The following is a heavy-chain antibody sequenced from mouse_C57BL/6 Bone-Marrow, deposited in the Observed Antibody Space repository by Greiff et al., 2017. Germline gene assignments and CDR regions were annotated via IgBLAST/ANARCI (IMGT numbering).Heavy chain of an antibody. CDR2: IRNKDNNHAT. V-gene: IGHV6-6*01. CDR3: TWDYYGICYGGRFAY. J-gene: IGHJ3*01. CDR1: GFTFSDDW. Sequence: EVKLEEPGGGLVQPGGSMKLSCDASGFTFSDDWMDWVRQTPEKGLEWVAEIRNKDNNHATYYAEYVKGRFTITRDDSKSSIYLQLNTLSADDTGIYCFTWDYYGICYGGRFAYWCQGTLVTVSA. D-gene: IGHD1-1*01.